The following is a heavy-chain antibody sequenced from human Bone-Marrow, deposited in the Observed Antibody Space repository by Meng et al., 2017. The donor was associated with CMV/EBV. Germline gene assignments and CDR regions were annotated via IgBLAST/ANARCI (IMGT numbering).Heavy chain of an antibody. CDR1: GGTFSSYA. D-gene: IGHD3-3*01. CDR3: ARDLGGDFWSGYYRGYYYGMDV. Sequence: SVKVSCKASGGTFSSYAISWVRQAPGQGLEWMGGIIPILGIANYAQKFQGRVTITADKSTSTAYMELSSLRAEDTAVYYCARDLGGDFWSGYYRGYYYGMDVWGQGTMVTVSS. J-gene: IGHJ6*02. CDR2: IIPILGIA. V-gene: IGHV1-69*10.